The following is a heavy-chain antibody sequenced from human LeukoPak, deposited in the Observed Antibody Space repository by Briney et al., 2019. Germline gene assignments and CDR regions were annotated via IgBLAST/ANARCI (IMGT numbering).Heavy chain of an antibody. CDR3: ARSTIFGVVLS. CDR2: IYYSGST. CDR1: GGSISSYY. Sequence: SETLSLTCTVSGGSISSYYWSWIRQPPRKGVAWMGYIYYSGSTNYNPSLNSRVTISVDTSKNQFSLKLSSVTAADTAAYYCARSTIFGVVLSWGQGTLVTVSS. V-gene: IGHV4-59*01. D-gene: IGHD3-3*01. J-gene: IGHJ5*02.